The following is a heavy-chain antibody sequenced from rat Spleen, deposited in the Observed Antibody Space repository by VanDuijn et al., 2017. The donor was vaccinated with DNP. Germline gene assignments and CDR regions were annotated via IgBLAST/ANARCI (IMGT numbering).Heavy chain of an antibody. J-gene: IGHJ2*01. D-gene: IGHD1-11*01. CDR1: GINFNDYW. CDR2: IKKDSSTI. CDR3: AKGPNYGGYSDYFDY. V-gene: IGHV4-2*01. Sequence: EVKLVESGGGLVQPGRSLKLSCAASGINFNDYWMGWVRQAPGKGLEWIGQIKKDSSTINYTPSLKDKFTISRDNAQNTLYLQMNKLGSEDTATYYCAKGPNYGGYSDYFDYWGQGVMVTVSS.